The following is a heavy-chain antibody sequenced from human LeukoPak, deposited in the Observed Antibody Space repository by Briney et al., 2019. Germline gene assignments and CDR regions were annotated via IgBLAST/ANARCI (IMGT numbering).Heavy chain of an antibody. J-gene: IGHJ4*02. CDR1: GFTFSSYW. D-gene: IGHD3-9*01. CDR2: IKQDGSEK. CDR3: AREYYDILTGYFVPNDY. V-gene: IGHV3-7*01. Sequence: GGSLRLSCAASGFTFSSYWMSWVRQAPGKGLEWVANIKQDGSEKYYVDSVKGRFTISRDNAKNSLYLQMNSLRAEDTAVYYCAREYYDILTGYFVPNDYWGQGTLVAVSS.